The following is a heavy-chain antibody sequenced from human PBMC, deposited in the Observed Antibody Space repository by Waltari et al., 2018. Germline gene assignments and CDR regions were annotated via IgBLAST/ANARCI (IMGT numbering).Heavy chain of an antibody. J-gene: IGHJ6*02. V-gene: IGHV1-69*01. CDR3: ARGGGYSYGYGNYYYYGMDV. D-gene: IGHD5-18*01. CDR1: GGTFSSYA. CDR2: IIPIFGTA. Sequence: QVQLVQSGAEVKKPGSSVKVSCKASGGTFSSYAISWVRQAPGHGLEWMGGIIPIFGTANYAQKFQGRVTITADESTSTAYMELSSLRSEDTAVYYCARGGGYSYGYGNYYYYGMDVWGQGTTVTVSS.